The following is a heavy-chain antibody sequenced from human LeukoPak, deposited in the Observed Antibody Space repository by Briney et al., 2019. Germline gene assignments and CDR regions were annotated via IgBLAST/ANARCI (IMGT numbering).Heavy chain of an antibody. CDR3: ARRRAATTIYHYSMDF. D-gene: IGHD5/OR15-5a*01. CDR2: IYPSDSET. Sequence: PGESLKISSKAPGYTFTTYWIAWVRQMPGKGLERMGIIYPSDSETRYSPSFQGQVTISVDKSITTGYVQWRSLKASDAATYDCARRRAATTIYHYSMDFWGHGTTVIVSS. CDR1: GYTFTTYW. J-gene: IGHJ6*02. V-gene: IGHV5-51*01.